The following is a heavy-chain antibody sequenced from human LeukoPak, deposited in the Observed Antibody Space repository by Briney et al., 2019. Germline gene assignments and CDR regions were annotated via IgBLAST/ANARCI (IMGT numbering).Heavy chain of an antibody. CDR1: GYTLTSYY. J-gene: IGHJ4*02. CDR2: INPSAGRT. V-gene: IGHV1-46*01. Sequence: ASVKVSCKASGYTLTSYYMHWVRQAPGQGLEWMGIINPSAGRTSYAQRFQGRVTMTRDTSSSTVYMELSSLRFEDTAIYYCARASSSRGSYSRRGEDYFDYWGQGTLVTVSS. CDR3: ARASSSRGSYSRRGEDYFDY. D-gene: IGHD1-26*01.